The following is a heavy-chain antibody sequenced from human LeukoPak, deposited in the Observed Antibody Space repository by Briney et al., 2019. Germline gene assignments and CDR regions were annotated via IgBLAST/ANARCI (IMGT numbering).Heavy chain of an antibody. CDR3: ARTAGIAVADAYYYGMDV. Sequence: SSETLSLTCTVSGGSISSYYWSWIRQPAGKGLEWIGRIYTSGSTNYNPSLKSRVTMSVDTSKNQFSLKLSPVTAADTAVYYCARTAGIAVADAYYYGMDVWGQGTTVTVSS. J-gene: IGHJ6*02. CDR1: GGSISSYY. CDR2: IYTSGST. D-gene: IGHD6-19*01. V-gene: IGHV4-4*07.